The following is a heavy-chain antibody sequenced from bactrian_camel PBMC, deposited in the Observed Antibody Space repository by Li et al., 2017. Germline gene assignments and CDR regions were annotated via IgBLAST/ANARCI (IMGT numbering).Heavy chain of an antibody. V-gene: IGHV3S1*01. CDR1: GYRHC. Sequence: HVQLVESGGGSVQAGVSLRLSCAVSGYRHCVAWFRQVPGKAREGVSSISSPVGTTYYRDDSLKGRFTISRDNAKNTLYLQLNGLKTEDTANYFCATGEDPWTVFRKSTYKHWGQGTQVTVS. CDR3: ATGEDPWTVFRKSTYKH. D-gene: IGHD1*01. J-gene: IGHJ4*01. CDR2: ISSPVGTT.